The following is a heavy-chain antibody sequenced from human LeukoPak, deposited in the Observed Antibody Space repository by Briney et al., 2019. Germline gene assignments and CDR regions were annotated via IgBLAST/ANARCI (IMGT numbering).Heavy chain of an antibody. J-gene: IGHJ4*02. V-gene: IGHV4-39*01. D-gene: IGHD3-10*01. CDR2: IYYSGST. Sequence: SETLSLTCTVSGGSISSSSYYWGWIRQPPGKGLEWIGSIYYSGSTYYNPSLKSRVTISVDTSKNQFSLELSSVTAADTAVYYCARLGYYYALGLDYWGQGTLVTVSS. CDR1: GGSISSSSYY. CDR3: ARLGYYYALGLDY.